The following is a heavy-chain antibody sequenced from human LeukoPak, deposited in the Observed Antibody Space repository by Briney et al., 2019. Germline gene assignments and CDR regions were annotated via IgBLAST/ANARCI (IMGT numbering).Heavy chain of an antibody. V-gene: IGHV1-8*01. J-gene: IGHJ6*02. CDR3: ARGWGGYYDFWSGYYSARANGMDV. CDR2: MNPNSGNT. CDR1: GYTFTSYD. Sequence: ASVKVSCTASGYTFTSYDINWVRQATGQGLEWMGWMNPNSGNTGYAQKFQGRVTMTRNTSISTAYMELSSLRSEDTAVYYCARGWGGYYDFWSGYYSARANGMDVWGQGTTVTVSS. D-gene: IGHD3-3*01.